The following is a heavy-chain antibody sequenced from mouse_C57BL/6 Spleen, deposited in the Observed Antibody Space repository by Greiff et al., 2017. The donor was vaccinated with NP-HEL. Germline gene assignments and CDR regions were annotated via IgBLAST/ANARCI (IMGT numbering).Heavy chain of an antibody. CDR3: ARTTSVPHWYFDG. Sequence: VQLQQPGAELVMPGASVKLSCTASGYTFTSYWMPWVQQRPGQGLEWIGALDPSDSYTNYNQKFKGKSTLTVDKSSSTAYMQLSSLTSEDTAVYYCARTTSVPHWYFDGWGTGTTVTVAS. D-gene: IGHD1-1*01. V-gene: IGHV1-69*01. CDR2: LDPSDSYT. CDR1: GYTFTSYW. J-gene: IGHJ1*03.